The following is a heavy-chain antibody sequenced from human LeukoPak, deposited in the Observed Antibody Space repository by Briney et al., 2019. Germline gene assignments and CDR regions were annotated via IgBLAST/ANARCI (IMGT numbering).Heavy chain of an antibody. V-gene: IGHV3-9*01. CDR3: AKAPGFKKYQLLFYFDY. CDR1: GFTFDDYA. D-gene: IGHD2-2*01. Sequence: GGSLRLSCAASGFTFDDYAMHWVRQAPGKGLEWVSGISWNSGSIGYADSVKGRFTISRDNAKSSLYLQMNSLRAEDTALYYCAKAPGFKKYQLLFYFDYWGQGTLVTVSS. CDR2: ISWNSGSI. J-gene: IGHJ4*02.